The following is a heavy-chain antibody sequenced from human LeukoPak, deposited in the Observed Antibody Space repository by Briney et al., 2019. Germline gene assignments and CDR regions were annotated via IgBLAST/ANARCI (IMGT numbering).Heavy chain of an antibody. J-gene: IGHJ4*02. CDR3: AKAGRRYCSGGSCYWFDY. D-gene: IGHD2-15*01. Sequence: GXSLRLSCAASGFTFDDYAMHWVRQAPGKGLEWVSGISWNSGSIVYADSVKGRFTISRDNAKNSPYLQMNSLRAEDMALYYCAKAGRRYCSGGSCYWFDYWGQGTLVTVSS. CDR2: ISWNSGSI. V-gene: IGHV3-9*03. CDR1: GFTFDDYA.